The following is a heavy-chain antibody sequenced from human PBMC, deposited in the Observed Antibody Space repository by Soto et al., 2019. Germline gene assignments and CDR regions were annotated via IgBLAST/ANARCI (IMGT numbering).Heavy chain of an antibody. V-gene: IGHV3-74*01. D-gene: IGHD6-13*01. CDR3: AKDSGDTSSWNWFDA. CDR2: INSDGSST. Sequence: GGSLRLSCAASGFTFSSYWMHWVRQAPEKGLMWVSHINSDGSSTTYADSVKGRFTISRDNSKNTLFLQMSSLRGEDTAVYYCAKDSGDTSSWNWFDAWGQGTLVTVSS. J-gene: IGHJ5*02. CDR1: GFTFSSYW.